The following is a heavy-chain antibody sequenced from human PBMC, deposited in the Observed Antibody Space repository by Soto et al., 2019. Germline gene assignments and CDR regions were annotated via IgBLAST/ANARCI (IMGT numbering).Heavy chain of an antibody. CDR2: IFHSGTT. CDR3: ARSREFDY. Sequence: SETLSPTCGVSGGSLSSATYSWNWLRQPPGKGLEWISYIFHSGTTYYNPSLKSRVTISIDVSKNQFTLSLRSLTAANTTVYYCARSREFDYWSQGTLVTVSS. CDR1: GGSLSSATYS. J-gene: IGHJ4*02. V-gene: IGHV4-30-2*01.